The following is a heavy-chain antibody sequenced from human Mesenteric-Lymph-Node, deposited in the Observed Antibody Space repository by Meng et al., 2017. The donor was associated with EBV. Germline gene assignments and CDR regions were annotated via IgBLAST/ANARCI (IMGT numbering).Heavy chain of an antibody. CDR2: INHIRSV. D-gene: IGHD6-19*01. CDR1: GGSFNDYY. Sequence: QVQLQHWGGGLLKPVETLSLSCAVFGGSFNDYYWIWIRQAPGKGLEWIGEINHIRSVYYNPSLKSRVTISVDTSNNQISLRLTSVTAADTAIYYCARVRSSGSGLIRNYFDYWGQGTLVTVSS. V-gene: IGHV4-34*02. CDR3: ARVRSSGSGLIRNYFDY. J-gene: IGHJ4*02.